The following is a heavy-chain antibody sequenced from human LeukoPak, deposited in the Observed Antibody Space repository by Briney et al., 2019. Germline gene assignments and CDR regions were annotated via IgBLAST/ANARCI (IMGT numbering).Heavy chain of an antibody. Sequence: GGSLRLSCAASGFTFSDAWMSWVRRAPGKGLEWVGRIKKKTDGGTTDYAAPVKGRFTISRDESKNTLYLQMNSLKSEDTAVYYCTTDGGSRWAPLFQLWGQGTLVIVSS. CDR2: IKKKTDGGTT. D-gene: IGHD6-13*01. J-gene: IGHJ1*01. CDR1: GFTFSDAW. V-gene: IGHV3-15*01. CDR3: TTDGGSRWAPLFQL.